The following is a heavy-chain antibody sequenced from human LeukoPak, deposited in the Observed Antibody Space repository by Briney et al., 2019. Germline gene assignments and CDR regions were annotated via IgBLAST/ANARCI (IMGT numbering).Heavy chain of an antibody. D-gene: IGHD6-19*01. CDR2: ISGSGGST. Sequence: PGGSLRLSCVVSGLTFSDYAMNWVRQAPGKGLEWVSAISGSGGSTYYADSVKGRFTISRDNSKNTLYLQMNSLRAEDTAVYYCAKAGPPPGGWFRSYYYMDVWGKGTTVTISS. J-gene: IGHJ6*03. CDR3: AKAGPPPGGWFRSYYYMDV. V-gene: IGHV3-23*01. CDR1: GLTFSDYA.